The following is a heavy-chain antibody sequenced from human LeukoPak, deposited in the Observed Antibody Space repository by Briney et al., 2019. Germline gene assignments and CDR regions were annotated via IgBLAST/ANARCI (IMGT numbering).Heavy chain of an antibody. Sequence: GGSLRLSCAASGFTFSSYEMNWVRQAPGKGLEWVSYISSSGSTIYYADSVKGRFTISRDNAKNSLYLQMNSLRAEDTAVYYCARAPGGDNWFDPWGQGTLVTVS. J-gene: IGHJ5*02. CDR2: ISSSGSTI. CDR1: GFTFSSYE. V-gene: IGHV3-48*03. CDR3: ARAPGGDNWFDP. D-gene: IGHD2-8*02.